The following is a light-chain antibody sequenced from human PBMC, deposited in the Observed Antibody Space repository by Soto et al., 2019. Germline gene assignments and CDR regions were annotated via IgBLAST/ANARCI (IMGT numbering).Light chain of an antibody. CDR2: GAS. Sequence: EIVMTQSPATLSVSPGERATLSCRASQSVSSNLAWYQQKPGRAPRLLIYGASTRATGIPATFSGSGSGTAFTRTISSLQSEDFAVYYCQQYNNWSPYSVGLGPKLEIK. J-gene: IGKJ2*01. CDR3: QQYNNWSPYS. V-gene: IGKV3D-15*01. CDR1: QSVSSN.